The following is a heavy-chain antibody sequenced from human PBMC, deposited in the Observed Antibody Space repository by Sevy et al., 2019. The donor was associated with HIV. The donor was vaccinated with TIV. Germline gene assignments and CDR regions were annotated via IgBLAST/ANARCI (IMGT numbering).Heavy chain of an antibody. CDR1: EFTFSSYG. J-gene: IGHJ5*02. CDR2: IWYDGSNK. Sequence: GGSLRLSCAASEFTFSSYGMHWVRQAPGKGLEWVAVIWYDGSNKYYADSVKGRFTISRDNSKNTLYLQMNSLRAEDTAVYYCARDNTIFGVVTRRWFDPWGQGTLVTVSS. CDR3: ARDNTIFGVVTRRWFDP. V-gene: IGHV3-33*01. D-gene: IGHD3-3*01.